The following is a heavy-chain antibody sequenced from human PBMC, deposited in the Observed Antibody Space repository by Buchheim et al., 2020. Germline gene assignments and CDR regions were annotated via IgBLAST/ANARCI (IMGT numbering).Heavy chain of an antibody. D-gene: IGHD6-13*01. CDR1: GLTFSSCW. CDR2: INPDGNEK. J-gene: IGHJ4*02. CDR3: AKEGYSSDWSIDN. Sequence: EVQLVESGGDLVQPGGSLRLSCAASGLTFSSCWMNWVRQTPGKGLEWVANINPDGNEKSYADSVKGRFTISRDNAKNTLFLQMNSLRAEDTALYYCAKEGYSSDWSIDNWGQGTL. V-gene: IGHV3-7*01.